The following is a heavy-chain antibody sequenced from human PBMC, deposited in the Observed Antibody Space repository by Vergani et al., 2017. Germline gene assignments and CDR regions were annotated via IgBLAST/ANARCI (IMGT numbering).Heavy chain of an antibody. CDR3: VTGVLATIYNWFDP. V-gene: IGHV3-7*01. CDR2: IKQDGSED. J-gene: IGHJ5*01. CDR1: GFNFQLYW. Sequence: EVLLVESGGDLVQPGGSLSLSCEASGFNFQLYWMGWVRQTAEKGLEWVANIKQDGSEDYYVDSVKGRFTITRDNAKKFIYLQMNSLRADDTAVYYCVTGVLATIYNWFDPGCEGTRVTVSS. D-gene: IGHD5-24*01.